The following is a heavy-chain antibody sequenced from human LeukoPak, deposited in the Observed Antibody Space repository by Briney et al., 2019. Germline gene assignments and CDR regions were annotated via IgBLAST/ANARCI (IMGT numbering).Heavy chain of an antibody. J-gene: IGHJ4*02. CDR1: GYTFSGYY. CDR3: ARDGDGYNLGY. CDR2: LNPNSGGT. V-gene: IGHV1-2*02. Sequence: ASVKVSCKASGYTFSGYYLQWVRQAPGQGLEWMGWLNPNSGGTNYAQKFQGRVTMTRDTSISTAYMELTRLGSDDTAVYYCARDGDGYNLGYWGQGTLATVSS. D-gene: IGHD5-24*01.